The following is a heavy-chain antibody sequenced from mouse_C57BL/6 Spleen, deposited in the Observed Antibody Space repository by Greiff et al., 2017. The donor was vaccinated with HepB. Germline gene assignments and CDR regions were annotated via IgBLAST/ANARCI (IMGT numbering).Heavy chain of an antibody. J-gene: IGHJ2*01. CDR3: ARRYAPYYFDY. D-gene: IGHD2-10*02. Sequence: QVHVKQPGAELVKPGASVKMSCKASGYTFTSYWITWVKQRPGQGLEWIGDIYPGSGSTNYNEKFKSKATLTVDTSSSTAYMQLSSLTSEDSAVYYCARRYAPYYFDYWGQGTTLTVSS. CDR2: IYPGSGST. CDR1: GYTFTSYW. V-gene: IGHV1-55*01.